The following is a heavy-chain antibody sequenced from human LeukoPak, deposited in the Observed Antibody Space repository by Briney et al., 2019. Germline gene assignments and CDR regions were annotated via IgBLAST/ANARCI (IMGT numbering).Heavy chain of an antibody. CDR3: ARTRYYYNSRSYGAPYYFDY. CDR1: GYSISSGYY. J-gene: IGHJ4*02. CDR2: LYHSGST. D-gene: IGHD3-10*01. Sequence: SETLSLTCTVSGYSISSGYYWGWVRQPPGKGLEWIANLYHSGSTYYNPSLKSRVTISVDTSKNQFSLKLSSVAAADTAVYYCARTRYYYNSRSYGAPYYFDYWGQGTLVTVSS. V-gene: IGHV4-38-2*02.